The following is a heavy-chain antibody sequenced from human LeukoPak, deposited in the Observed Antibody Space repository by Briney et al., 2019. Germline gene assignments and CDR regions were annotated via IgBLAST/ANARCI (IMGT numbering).Heavy chain of an antibody. V-gene: IGHV4-59*01. Sequence: SETLSLTCTVSGGSISSYYWSWIRQPPGKGLEWIGYIYYSGSTNYNPSLKSRVTISVDTSKNQFSLKLSSVTAAGTAVYYCARAQDDSSGYYSGTFDYWGQGTLVTVSS. CDR1: GGSISSYY. J-gene: IGHJ4*02. D-gene: IGHD3-22*01. CDR3: ARAQDDSSGYYSGTFDY. CDR2: IYYSGST.